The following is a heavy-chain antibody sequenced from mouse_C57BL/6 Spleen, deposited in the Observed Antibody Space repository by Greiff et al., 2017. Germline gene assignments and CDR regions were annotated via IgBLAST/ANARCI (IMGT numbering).Heavy chain of an antibody. CDR2: INPNNGGT. CDR3: ARREGFYYGPYAMDY. D-gene: IGHD2-1*01. CDR1: GYTFTDYY. Sequence: VQLQQSGPELVKPGASVKISCKASGYTFTDYYMNWVKQSHGKSLEWIGDINPNNGGTSYNQKFKGKATLTVDKSSSTAYMELRSLTSEDSAVYYCARREGFYYGPYAMDYWGQGTSVTVSS. J-gene: IGHJ4*01. V-gene: IGHV1-26*01.